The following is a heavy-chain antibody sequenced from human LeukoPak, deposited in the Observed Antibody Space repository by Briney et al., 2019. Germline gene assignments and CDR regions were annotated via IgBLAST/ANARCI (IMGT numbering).Heavy chain of an antibody. CDR3: AKDMARYVDVRPDY. V-gene: IGHV3-43*02. J-gene: IGHJ4*02. CDR1: GFSFDDLA. Sequence: GGSLRLSCAASGFSFDDLAMHWVRQAPGKGLEWVSLISGDGDTTYYAASVKGRFTISRDNSKNSLYLQMNSLRSEDTALYYCAKDMARYVDVRPDYWGQGTLVTVSS. CDR2: ISGDGDTT. D-gene: IGHD3-9*01.